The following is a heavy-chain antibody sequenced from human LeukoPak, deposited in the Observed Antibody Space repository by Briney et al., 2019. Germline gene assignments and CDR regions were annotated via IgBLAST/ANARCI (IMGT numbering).Heavy chain of an antibody. CDR3: DYRGE. D-gene: IGHD3-10*01. CDR2: INEDGSRT. Sequence: PGGSLRLSCVASAVSFSSSWMNWVRQAPGKGLEWVANINEDGSRTSYVDSVKGRFTISSDNAKSSLYLQMNNLRAEDTAVYYCDYRGEWGQGILVTVSS. J-gene: IGHJ4*02. V-gene: IGHV3-7*05. CDR1: AVSFSSSW.